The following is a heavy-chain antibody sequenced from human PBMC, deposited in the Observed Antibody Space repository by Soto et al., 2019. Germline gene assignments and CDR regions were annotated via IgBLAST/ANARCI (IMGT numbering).Heavy chain of an antibody. Sequence: QVQLVQSGAEVKKPGSSVKVSCKASGGTFSSYSISWVRQAPGQGLEWMGRIIPILGIANYAQKFQGRVTITSDKSTSTAYMELSSLRSEDTAVHYCATLNLLGGYYFDYWGRGTLVTDSS. V-gene: IGHV1-69*02. J-gene: IGHJ4*02. CDR1: GGTFSSYS. CDR2: IIPILGIA. D-gene: IGHD1-26*01. CDR3: ATLNLLGGYYFDY.